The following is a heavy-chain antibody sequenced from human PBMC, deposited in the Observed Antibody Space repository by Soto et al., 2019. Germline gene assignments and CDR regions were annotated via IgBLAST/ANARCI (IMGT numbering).Heavy chain of an antibody. J-gene: IGHJ6*02. CDR3: ARDQGISYYYYGMDV. Sequence: QVQLVESGGGVVQPGRSLRLSCAASGFTFSSYAMHWVRQAPGKGLEWVAVISYDGSKKYYADSVKGRFTISRDNSKNTLYLQMNSLRAEDTAVYYCARDQGISYYYYGMDVWGQGTTVTVSS. V-gene: IGHV3-30-3*01. CDR2: ISYDGSKK. D-gene: IGHD2-21*01. CDR1: GFTFSSYA.